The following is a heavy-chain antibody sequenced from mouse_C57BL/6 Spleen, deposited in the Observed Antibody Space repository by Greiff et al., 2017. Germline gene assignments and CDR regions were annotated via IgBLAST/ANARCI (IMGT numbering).Heavy chain of an antibody. CDR3: ASPIYYSRSYEGAWFAY. D-gene: IGHD1-1*01. CDR1: GFNIKDYY. Sequence: VQLMESGAELVKPGASVKLSCTASGFNIKDYYMHWVKQRTEQGLEWIGRIDPEDGETKYAPKFQGKATITADTSSNTAYLQLSDLTSEDTAVYYCASPIYYSRSYEGAWFAYWRQRTLVTVSA. CDR2: IDPEDGET. V-gene: IGHV14-2*01. J-gene: IGHJ3*01.